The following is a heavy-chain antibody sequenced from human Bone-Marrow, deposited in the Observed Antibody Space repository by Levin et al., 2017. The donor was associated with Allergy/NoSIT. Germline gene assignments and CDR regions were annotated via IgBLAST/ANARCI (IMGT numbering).Heavy chain of an antibody. V-gene: IGHV1-69*01. CDR2: IIPIFGTA. CDR3: ARDPSLYGGNSNCAFDI. Sequence: KISCKASGGTFSSYAISWVRQAPGQGLEWMGGIIPIFGTANYAQKFQGRVTITADESTSTAYMELSSLRSEDTAVYYCARDPSLYGGNSNCAFDIWGQGTMVTVSS. D-gene: IGHD4-23*01. J-gene: IGHJ3*02. CDR1: GGTFSSYA.